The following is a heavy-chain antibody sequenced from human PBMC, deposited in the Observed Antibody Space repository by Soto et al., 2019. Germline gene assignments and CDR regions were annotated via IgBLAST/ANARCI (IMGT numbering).Heavy chain of an antibody. CDR1: GYTLTGYY. D-gene: IGHD5-18*01. Sequence: ASVKVSCKASGYTLTGYYVHWVRQAPGQGLEWMGWINPNSGGTNYAQKFQGWVTMTRDTSISTAYMELSRLRSDDTAVYYCAGDLGYSYGAPSASYYYGMDVWGQGTTVTVSS. V-gene: IGHV1-2*04. J-gene: IGHJ6*02. CDR3: AGDLGYSYGAPSASYYYGMDV. CDR2: INPNSGGT.